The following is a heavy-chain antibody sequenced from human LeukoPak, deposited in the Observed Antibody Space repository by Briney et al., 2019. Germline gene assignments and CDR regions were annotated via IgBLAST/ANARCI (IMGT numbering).Heavy chain of an antibody. V-gene: IGHV3-30*03. J-gene: IGHJ2*01. CDR2: IPYDGSNK. D-gene: IGHD6-19*01. CDR1: GFTFSSYG. CDR3: ARRSSGWDWYFDL. Sequence: GGSLRLSCAASGFTFSSYGMHWVRQAPGKGLEWVAVIPYDGSNKYYADSVKGRFTISRDNSKNTLYLQMNSLRAEDTAVYYCARRSSGWDWYFDLWGRGTLVTVSS.